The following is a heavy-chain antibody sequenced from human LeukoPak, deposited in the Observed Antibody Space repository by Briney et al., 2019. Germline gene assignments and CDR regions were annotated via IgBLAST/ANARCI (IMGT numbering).Heavy chain of an antibody. Sequence: SETLSLTCTVSGGSISSYHWSWIRQPAGKGLEWIGRFHTSGSTNYNPSLKSRVTMSVDTSKNQFSLKLSSVTAADTAVYYCARVTGYMTEDYFDYWGQGTLITVSS. J-gene: IGHJ4*02. CDR1: GGSISSYH. D-gene: IGHD6-13*01. CDR3: ARVTGYMTEDYFDY. V-gene: IGHV4-4*07. CDR2: FHTSGST.